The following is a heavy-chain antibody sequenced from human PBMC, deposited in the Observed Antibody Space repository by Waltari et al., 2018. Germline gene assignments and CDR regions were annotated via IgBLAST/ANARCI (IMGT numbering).Heavy chain of an antibody. CDR1: GFTYSNHW. D-gene: IGHD6-13*01. CDR3: ARLAPKTYRSPVPGRDYYYGLDV. Sequence: EEQLVESGGGLVQPGDSLRLSCAASGFTYSNHWMHWVRQAPGKGLVWVSRSKGDGSTSNYADSVKGRFTISRDNTKKTLDLQMKRLRVEDTAVYYCARLAPKTYRSPVPGRDYYYGLDVWGQGTTVTVSS. J-gene: IGHJ6*02. CDR2: SKGDGSTS. V-gene: IGHV3-74*01.